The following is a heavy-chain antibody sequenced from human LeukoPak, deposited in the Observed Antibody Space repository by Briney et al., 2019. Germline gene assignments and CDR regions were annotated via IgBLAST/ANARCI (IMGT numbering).Heavy chain of an antibody. Sequence: GGSLRLSCAASGFTFSSSSMNWVRQAPGKGLEWVSFISSSSSYIYYADSVKGRFTISRDNAKNSLYLQMNSLRAEDTAVYYCAKGQTPDYYGSGVFYYFDYWGQGTLVTVSS. CDR3: AKGQTPDYYGSGVFYYFDY. CDR2: ISSSSSYI. V-gene: IGHV3-21*04. D-gene: IGHD3-10*01. J-gene: IGHJ4*02. CDR1: GFTFSSSS.